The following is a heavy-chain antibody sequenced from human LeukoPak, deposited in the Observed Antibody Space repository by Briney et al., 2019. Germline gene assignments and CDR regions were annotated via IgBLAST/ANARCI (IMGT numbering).Heavy chain of an antibody. J-gene: IGHJ4*02. V-gene: IGHV4-34*01. Sequence: SETLSLTCAVYGGSFSGYYWSWIRQPPGKGLEWIGEINHSGSTNYNLSLKSRVTISVDTSKNQFSLKLSSVTAADTAVYYCARGRILLSNWGQGTLVTVSS. CDR2: INHSGST. CDR1: GGSFSGYY. D-gene: IGHD2-21*01. CDR3: ARGRILLSN.